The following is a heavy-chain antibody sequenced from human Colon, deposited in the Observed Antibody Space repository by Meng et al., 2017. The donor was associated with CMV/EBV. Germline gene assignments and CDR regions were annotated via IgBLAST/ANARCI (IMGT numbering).Heavy chain of an antibody. CDR2: IGGGGVNA. J-gene: IGHJ4*02. CDR1: GFTFNNFD. Sequence: GGSLRLSCSASGFTFNNFDMSWVRQAPGKGLEWVSSIGGGGVNAYYTEALKGRFTISRDNSRNTLYLELSSLRDDDTAVYFCAKGADYLNFWSGYAYWGQGTLVTVSS. CDR3: AKGADYLNFWSGYAY. V-gene: IGHV3-23*01. D-gene: IGHD3-3*01.